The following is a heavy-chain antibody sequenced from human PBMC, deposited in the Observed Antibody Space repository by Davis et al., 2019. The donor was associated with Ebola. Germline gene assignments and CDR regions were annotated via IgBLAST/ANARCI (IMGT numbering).Heavy chain of an antibody. Sequence: SVKVSCKASGGTFSSYAISWVRQAPGQGLDLMGGIIPVSGVPKYAQDFQGRVTITADESTSTAYMELSSLRSEDTAMYYCARDRYSDGRGYFFEQSHWGQGTLVTVSS. CDR3: ARDRYSDGRGYFFEQSH. CDR2: IIPVSGVP. CDR1: GGTFSSYA. D-gene: IGHD3-22*01. J-gene: IGHJ4*02. V-gene: IGHV1-69*13.